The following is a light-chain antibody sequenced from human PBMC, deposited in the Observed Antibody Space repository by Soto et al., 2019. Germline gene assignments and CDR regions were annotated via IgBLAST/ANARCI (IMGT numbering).Light chain of an antibody. CDR2: AVS. Sequence: EIMMTQSPGTLSASPGERATLSCRASQSVSSNLAWYQQKPGQAPRLLIYAVSTRATGIPARFSGSGSGTVFTLTISSLQSEDFAVYYCQQYNKWPLTFGQGTKVEIK. V-gene: IGKV3-15*01. CDR1: QSVSSN. J-gene: IGKJ1*01. CDR3: QQYNKWPLT.